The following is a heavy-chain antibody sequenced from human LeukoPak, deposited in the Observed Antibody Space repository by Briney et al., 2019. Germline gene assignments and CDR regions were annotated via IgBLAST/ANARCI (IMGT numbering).Heavy chain of an antibody. D-gene: IGHD3-22*01. CDR2: INAGNGNT. CDR1: GYTFTNYA. Sequence: ASVKVSCKASGYTFTNYAMHWVRQAPGQRLEWMGWINAGNGNTKYSREFQGRVTITRDTSASTAYMELSSLRSEDMAVYYCARDYYDSSGYGPLTRYFDYWGQGTLVTVSS. CDR3: ARDYYDSSGYGPLTRYFDY. V-gene: IGHV1-3*03. J-gene: IGHJ4*02.